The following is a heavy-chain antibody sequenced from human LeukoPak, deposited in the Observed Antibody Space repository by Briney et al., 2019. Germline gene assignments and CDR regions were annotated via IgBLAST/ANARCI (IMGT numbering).Heavy chain of an antibody. J-gene: IGHJ4*02. V-gene: IGHV3-23*01. D-gene: IGHD3-9*01. CDR2: ISGSGGST. CDR3: AKDRSGTKQNQYYDILTGSSSPDY. Sequence: GGSLRLSCAASGFTFSDFGMNWVRQAPGKGLEWVSAISGSGGSTYYADSVKGRFTISRDNSKNTLYLQMNSLRAEDTAVYYCAKDRSGTKQNQYYDILTGSSSPDYWGQGTLVTVSS. CDR1: GFTFSDFG.